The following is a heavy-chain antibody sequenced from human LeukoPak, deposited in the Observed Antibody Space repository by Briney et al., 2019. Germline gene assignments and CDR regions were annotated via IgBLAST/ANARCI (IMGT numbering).Heavy chain of an antibody. V-gene: IGHV1-18*01. Sequence: ASVTVSCKASGYTFTSYGISWVRQAPGQGLEWMGWISAYNGNTNYAQKLQGRVTMTTDTSTSTAYMELRSLRSDDTAVYYCASSLPYLGYCSGGSCYDAFDIWGQGTMVTVSS. J-gene: IGHJ3*02. CDR2: ISAYNGNT. D-gene: IGHD2-15*01. CDR1: GYTFTSYG. CDR3: ASSLPYLGYCSGGSCYDAFDI.